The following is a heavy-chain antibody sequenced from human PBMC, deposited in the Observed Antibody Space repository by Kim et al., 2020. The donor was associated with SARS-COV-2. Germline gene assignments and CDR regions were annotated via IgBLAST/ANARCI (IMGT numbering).Heavy chain of an antibody. Sequence: GGSLRLSCAASGFTFSSYEMNWVRQAPGKGLEWVSYISSSGSTIYYADSVKGRFTISRDNAKNSLYLQMNSLRAEDTAVYYCARMMELSFFLYYGMDVWGQGTTVTVSS. CDR2: ISSSGSTI. D-gene: IGHD3-16*02. V-gene: IGHV3-48*03. CDR3: ARMMELSFFLYYGMDV. CDR1: GFTFSSYE. J-gene: IGHJ6*02.